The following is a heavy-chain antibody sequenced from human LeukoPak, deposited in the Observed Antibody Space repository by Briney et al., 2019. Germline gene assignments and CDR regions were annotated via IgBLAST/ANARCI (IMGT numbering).Heavy chain of an antibody. V-gene: IGHV4-34*01. Sequence: PSETLSLTCAVYGGSFSGYYWSWIRQPPGKGLEWIGEINHSGSTNYNPSLKSRVTISVDTSKNQFSLKLSSVTAADTAVYYCARPSMIVVVSWFDPWGQGTLVTGSS. CDR1: GGSFSGYY. CDR2: INHSGST. J-gene: IGHJ5*02. D-gene: IGHD3-22*01. CDR3: ARPSMIVVVSWFDP.